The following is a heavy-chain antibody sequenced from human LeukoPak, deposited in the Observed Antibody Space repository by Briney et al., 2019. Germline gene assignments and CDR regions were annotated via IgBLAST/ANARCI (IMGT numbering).Heavy chain of an antibody. CDR2: IWYDGSNK. Sequence: GGSLRLSCAASGFTFSSYGMHWVRQAPGKGLEWVAVIWYDGSNKYYADSVKGRFTISRDNSKNTLYLQMNSLRAKDTAVYYCSRDLIVGDAPRMDVWGQGTTVTVSS. V-gene: IGHV3-33*01. CDR1: GFTFSSYG. D-gene: IGHD2-15*01. CDR3: SRDLIVGDAPRMDV. J-gene: IGHJ6*02.